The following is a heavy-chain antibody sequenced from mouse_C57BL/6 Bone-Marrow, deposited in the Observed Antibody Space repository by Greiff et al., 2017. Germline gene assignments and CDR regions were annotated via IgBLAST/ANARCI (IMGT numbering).Heavy chain of an antibody. V-gene: IGHV1-55*01. Sequence: QVQLQQPGAELVKPGASVKMSCKASGYTFTSYWITWVKQRPGQGLEWIGDIYPGIGSTNYNEKFKSKATLTVDTSSSTAYMQLSRQTYEDTAVSYCERRGEWQGCEYWGQGTLVSVYA. CDR3: ERRGEWQGCEY. D-gene: IGHD1-3*01. CDR2: IYPGIGST. J-gene: IGHJ3*01. CDR1: GYTFTSYW.